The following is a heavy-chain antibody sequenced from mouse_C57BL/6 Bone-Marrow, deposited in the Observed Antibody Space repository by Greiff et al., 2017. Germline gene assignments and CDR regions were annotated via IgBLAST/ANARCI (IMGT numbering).Heavy chain of an antibody. V-gene: IGHV1-69*01. J-gene: IGHJ4*01. D-gene: IGHD1-1*01. CDR2: IDPSDSYT. Sequence: QVQLQQPGAELVMPGASVKLSCKASGYTFTSYWMHWVKQRPGQGLEWIGEIDPSDSYTNYNQKFKGKSTLTVDKSSSTAYMQLSSLTSEDSAVYYGARRYYGSSWAMDYWGQGTSVTVSS. CDR1: GYTFTSYW. CDR3: ARRYYGSSWAMDY.